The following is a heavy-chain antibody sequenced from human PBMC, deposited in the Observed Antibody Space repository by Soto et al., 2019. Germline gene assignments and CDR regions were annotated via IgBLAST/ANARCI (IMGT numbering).Heavy chain of an antibody. V-gene: IGHV3-33*01. CDR1: GFTFSSYG. Sequence: QVQLVESGGGVVQPGRSLRLSCAASGFTFSSYGMHWVRQAPGKGLEWVAVIWYDGSNKYYADSVKGRFTISRDNSKNTLYLQMNSLRAEDTAVYYCSRAAYPEIAAAGWEWDYWGQGTLVTVSS. CDR3: SRAAYPEIAAAGWEWDY. CDR2: IWYDGSNK. J-gene: IGHJ4*02. D-gene: IGHD6-13*01.